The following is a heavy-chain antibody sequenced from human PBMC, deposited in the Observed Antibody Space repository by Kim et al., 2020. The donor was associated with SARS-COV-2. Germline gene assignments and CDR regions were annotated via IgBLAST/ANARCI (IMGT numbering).Heavy chain of an antibody. V-gene: IGHV1-2*02. CDR3: ARAAWGSGRGGYYMDV. D-gene: IGHD6-19*01. CDR2: IIPNSGGT. CDR1: GYTFTGYY. J-gene: IGHJ6*03. Sequence: ASVKVSCKASGYTFTGYYMHWVRQAPGQGLEWMGWIIPNSGGTNYAQKFQGRVTMTRDTSISTAYMELSRLRSDDTAVYYCARAAWGSGRGGYYMDVWGKGTTVTVSS.